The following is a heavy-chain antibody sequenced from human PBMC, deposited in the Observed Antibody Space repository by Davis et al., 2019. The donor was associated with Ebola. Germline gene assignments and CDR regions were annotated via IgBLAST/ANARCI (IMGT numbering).Heavy chain of an antibody. J-gene: IGHJ4*02. CDR1: GGSISRYY. CDR3: ARTGYNVFY. Sequence: SETLSLTCSVSGGSISRYYWAWIRQSPGKGLEWIGIIYYSGSAYYKPSLKSRVTMSVDRSKDQFSLKVNSVTAADTAVYYCARTGYNVFYWGQGTLVTVS. V-gene: IGHV4-59*04. CDR2: IYYSGSA. D-gene: IGHD5-24*01.